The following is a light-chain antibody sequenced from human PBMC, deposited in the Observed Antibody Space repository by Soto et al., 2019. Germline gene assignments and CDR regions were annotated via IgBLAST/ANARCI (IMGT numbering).Light chain of an antibody. CDR1: QSLLHSSGFNS. CDR3: MQALRSPIT. CDR2: LGS. V-gene: IGKV2-28*01. J-gene: IGKJ5*01. Sequence: DIVMTQSPLSLPVTPGEPASISCRSSQSLLHSSGFNSLDWYLLKPGQSPQLLIYLGSNRASGVPDRFSGSASGTDFTLKISRVEAEDVGIYYCMQALRSPITFGQGTRLEIK.